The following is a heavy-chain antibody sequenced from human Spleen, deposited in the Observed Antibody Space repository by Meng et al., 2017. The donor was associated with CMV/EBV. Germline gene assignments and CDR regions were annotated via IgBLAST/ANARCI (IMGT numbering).Heavy chain of an antibody. CDR3: ARGGCSGGSCHPNWFDP. D-gene: IGHD2-15*01. Sequence: YNFTSYLMHWVLRAPGHGLAWMGIITPSGSCTSYAQKFQGRVTLTRDTSTSTVYMELSSLRSEDTAVYYCARGGCSGGSCHPNWFDPWGQGTLVTVSS. CDR1: YNFTSYL. V-gene: IGHV1-46*01. J-gene: IGHJ5*02. CDR2: ITPSGSCT.